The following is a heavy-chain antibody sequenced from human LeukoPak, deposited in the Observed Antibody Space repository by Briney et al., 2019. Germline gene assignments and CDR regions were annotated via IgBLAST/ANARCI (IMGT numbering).Heavy chain of an antibody. D-gene: IGHD4-17*01. CDR1: GYTFTSYA. J-gene: IGHJ5*02. V-gene: IGHV1-3*01. CDR3: AGPATDYGDSPPFVT. CDR2: INASNGNA. Sequence: GASVKVSFKAAGYTFTSYAMHWVRQAPGQRLEWMGGINASNGNAKYSQKFQGRVTITTDTSTSTAYMRLSSLRSEDTARYYCAGPATDYGDSPPFVTCGQGALVTASS.